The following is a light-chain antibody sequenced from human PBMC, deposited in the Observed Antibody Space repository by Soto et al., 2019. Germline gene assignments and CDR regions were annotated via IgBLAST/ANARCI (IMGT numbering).Light chain of an antibody. V-gene: IGKV3-20*01. CDR3: QQYGSSPLT. CDR1: QSVSSSF. Sequence: EIVLTQSPGTLSLSPAERATLSCRASQSVSSSFLAWYQPKPGQAPRLLIYGASSRATGIPDRFSGSGSGTDFTLTISRLEPEDVAVYYCQQYGSSPLTFGGGTKVEIK. CDR2: GAS. J-gene: IGKJ4*01.